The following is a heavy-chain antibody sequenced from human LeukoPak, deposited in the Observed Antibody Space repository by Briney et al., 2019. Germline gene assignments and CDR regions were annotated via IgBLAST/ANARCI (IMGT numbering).Heavy chain of an antibody. V-gene: IGHV3-23*01. CDR3: AKDQGQAIVPRRFDY. CDR2: IYFSGGNT. Sequence: GGSLRLSCAASGFTFSSYAMSWVRQAPGKGLEWVSTIYFSGGNTYSADSVKGRFTISRDNAKNTLYPQMNSLRAEDTAVYYCAKDQGQAIVPRRFDYWGLGTLVTVSS. J-gene: IGHJ4*02. D-gene: IGHD6-6*01. CDR1: GFTFSSYA.